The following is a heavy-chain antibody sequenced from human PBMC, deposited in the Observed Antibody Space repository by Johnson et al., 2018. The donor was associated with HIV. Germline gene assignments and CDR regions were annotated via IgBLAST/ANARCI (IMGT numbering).Heavy chain of an antibody. Sequence: QVQLVESGGGLVQPGGSLRLSCAASGFTFSSYAMHWVRQAPGKGLEWVAVISYDGSNKYYADSVKGRFTISRDNSKNTLYLQMNSLRAGDTAVYYCARGRLLWFRELLPASDAFDIWGQGTMVTVSS. V-gene: IGHV3-30*04. CDR2: ISYDGSNK. CDR1: GFTFSSYA. D-gene: IGHD3-10*01. CDR3: ARGRLLWFRELLPASDAFDI. J-gene: IGHJ3*02.